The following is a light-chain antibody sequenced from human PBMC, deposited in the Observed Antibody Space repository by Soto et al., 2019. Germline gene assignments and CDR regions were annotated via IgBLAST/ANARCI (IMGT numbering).Light chain of an antibody. CDR2: AAS. CDR3: QQSQSSLPT. V-gene: IGKV3-20*01. J-gene: IGKJ4*02. CDR1: QSVSSAY. Sequence: EIVLTQSPGTLSLSPGERATLFCRASQSVSSAYLAWYQHKPGQAPRLFIYAASSRATGIPDRFSGSGSGTDFSLTISRLEPEDFALYYCQQSQSSLPTFGGGTKVEIK.